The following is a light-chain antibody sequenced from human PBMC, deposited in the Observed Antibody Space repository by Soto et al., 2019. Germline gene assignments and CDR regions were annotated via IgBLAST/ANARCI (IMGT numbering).Light chain of an antibody. Sequence: EIVLTQSPGTVSLSPGERATLSCRASQSVRSSFLAWYQQKPGQAPRLLISGASSRATGIPDRFSGSGSAKVFTLTISSLEPEDVAVYYCHHCGTSRTFGQGTKLQI. J-gene: IGKJ1*01. CDR2: GAS. CDR3: HHCGTSRT. CDR1: QSVRSSF. V-gene: IGKV3-20*01.